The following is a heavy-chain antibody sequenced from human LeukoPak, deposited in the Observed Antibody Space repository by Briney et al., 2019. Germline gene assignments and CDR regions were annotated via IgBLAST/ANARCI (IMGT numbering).Heavy chain of an antibody. D-gene: IGHD6-13*01. CDR2: ISSSSSYI. Sequence: GGSLRLPCAASGFTFSSYSMNWVRQAPGKGLEWVSSISSSSSYIYYADSVKGRFTISRDNAKNSLYLQMNSLRAEDTAVYYCASGAAAGTLGVSLYWGQGTLVTVSS. V-gene: IGHV3-21*01. CDR1: GFTFSSYS. J-gene: IGHJ4*02. CDR3: ASGAAAGTLGVSLY.